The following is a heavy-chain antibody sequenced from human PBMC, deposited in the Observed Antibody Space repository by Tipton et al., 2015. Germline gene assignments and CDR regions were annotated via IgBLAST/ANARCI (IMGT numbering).Heavy chain of an antibody. D-gene: IGHD5-12*01. CDR2: INPNVGST. Sequence: QSGAEVKKPGASVKVSCKASGYTFTDYYIHWVRQAPGQGLEWMGLINPNVGSTTYTQKFQDRVTMTTDTSTSTAYMELRSLRSDDTAVYYCARDQDIVPAIPDAFDIWGQGTLVTVSS. V-gene: IGHV1-46*01. CDR3: ARDQDIVPAIPDAFDI. J-gene: IGHJ3*02. CDR1: GYTFTDYY.